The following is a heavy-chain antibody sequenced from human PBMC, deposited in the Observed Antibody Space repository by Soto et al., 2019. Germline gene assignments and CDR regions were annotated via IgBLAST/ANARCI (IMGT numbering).Heavy chain of an antibody. CDR1: GCTFSSYA. V-gene: IGHV1-69*13. J-gene: IGHJ4*02. CDR2: IIPIFGTA. D-gene: IGHD1-1*01. Sequence: SVKVSCKASGCTFSSYAISWVRQAPGQGLEWMGGIIPIFGTANYAQKFQGRVTITADESTSTAYMELSSLRSEDTAVYYCARAGLEPGHFDYWGQGTLVTVSS. CDR3: ARAGLEPGHFDY.